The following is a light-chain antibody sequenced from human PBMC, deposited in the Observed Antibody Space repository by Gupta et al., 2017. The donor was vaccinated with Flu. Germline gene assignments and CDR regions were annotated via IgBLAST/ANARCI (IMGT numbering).Light chain of an antibody. CDR3: QQGYTVPRT. V-gene: IGKV1-12*01. CDR1: QGIGNW. Sequence: DFQMTQSPSSVSASVGDRVTITCRASQGIGNWLAWYQQKPGKAPKLLIYAAVNLESGVPSRFSGTYSGTEFILTISSLQPDDVATYYCQQGYTVPRTFGQGTKVEIK. J-gene: IGKJ1*01. CDR2: AAV.